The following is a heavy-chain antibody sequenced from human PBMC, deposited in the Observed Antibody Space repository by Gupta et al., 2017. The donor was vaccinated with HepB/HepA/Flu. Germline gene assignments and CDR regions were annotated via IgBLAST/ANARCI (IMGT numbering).Heavy chain of an antibody. CDR2: IIPIFGTA. Sequence: QVQLVQSGAEVKKPGSSVKVSCKASGGTFSSYAISWVRQAPGQGLEWMGGIIPIFGTANYAQKFQGRVTITADESTSTAYMELSSLRSEDTAVYYCARTPRAAAGTYYYYYMDVWGKGTTVTVSS. CDR1: GGTFSSYA. J-gene: IGHJ6*03. CDR3: ARTPRAAAGTYYYYYMDV. D-gene: IGHD6-13*01. V-gene: IGHV1-69*01.